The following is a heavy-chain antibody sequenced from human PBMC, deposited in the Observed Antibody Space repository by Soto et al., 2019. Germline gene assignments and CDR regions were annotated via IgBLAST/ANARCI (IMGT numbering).Heavy chain of an antibody. CDR1: GYTLTELS. D-gene: IGHD2-2*01. J-gene: IGHJ5*02. CDR3: ATESPYCSSASCSLHNWFDP. Sequence: EASVKVSCKVSGYTLTELSMHWVRQAPGKGLEWMGGFDPEDGETIYAQKFQGRVTMTEDTSTDTAYMELSSLRSEDTAVYYCATESPYCSSASCSLHNWFDPWGQGTLVTVSS. CDR2: FDPEDGET. V-gene: IGHV1-24*01.